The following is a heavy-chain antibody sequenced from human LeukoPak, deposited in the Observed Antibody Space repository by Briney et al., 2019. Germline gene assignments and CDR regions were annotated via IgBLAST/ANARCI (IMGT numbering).Heavy chain of an antibody. J-gene: IGHJ4*02. CDR3: AKSSRNYPYYFDF. Sequence: GGSLRLSCAASGFTFSTYAMSWVRQAPGKGLEWVSAIRASGGSTYYADSVKGRFTISRDNSKNTLYLQMNSLRAEDTALYYCAKSSRNYPYYFDFWGQGTLVTVSS. V-gene: IGHV3-23*01. CDR1: GFTFSTYA. CDR2: IRASGGST. D-gene: IGHD2-2*01.